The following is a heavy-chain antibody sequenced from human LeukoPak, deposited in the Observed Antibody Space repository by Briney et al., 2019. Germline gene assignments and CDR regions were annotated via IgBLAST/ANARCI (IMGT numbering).Heavy chain of an antibody. CDR2: ISSSGSTI. Sequence: GGSLRLSCAASGFTFSDYYMSWIRQAPGKGLEWVSYISSSGSTIYYADSVKGRFTISRDNAKNSLYLQMNSLRAEDTAVYYCARDARYSSGWWVPGRDYFDYWGQGTLVTVSS. D-gene: IGHD6-19*01. CDR1: GFTFSDYY. CDR3: ARDARYSSGWWVPGRDYFDY. J-gene: IGHJ4*02. V-gene: IGHV3-11*01.